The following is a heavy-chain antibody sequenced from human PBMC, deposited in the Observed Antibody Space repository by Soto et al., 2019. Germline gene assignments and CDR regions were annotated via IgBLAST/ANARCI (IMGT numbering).Heavy chain of an antibody. CDR2: IYPGDSGT. Sequence: GESLKISCKGSGYSFTSYWIGWVRQMPGKGLEWMGIIYPGDSGTRYSPSFQGQVTISADKSISTAYLQWSSLKASDTAMYYCARQTGIAAAGNWFDPWGQGTLVTVSS. CDR3: ARQTGIAAAGNWFDP. D-gene: IGHD6-13*01. CDR1: GYSFTSYW. J-gene: IGHJ5*02. V-gene: IGHV5-51*01.